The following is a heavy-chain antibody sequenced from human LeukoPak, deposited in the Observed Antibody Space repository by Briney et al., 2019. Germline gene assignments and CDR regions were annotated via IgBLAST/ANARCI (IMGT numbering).Heavy chain of an antibody. J-gene: IGHJ4*02. CDR3: ARDGYYFDSSGYYF. CDR2: IYTSGNT. D-gene: IGHD3-22*01. Sequence: SETLSLTCTVSGGSISSYYWSWIRQPAGKGLEWIGHIYTSGNTNYNPSLKSRVTMSVDTSKNQFSLKLRSVTAADTAVYYCARDGYYFDSSGYYFWGQGTLVTVSS. CDR1: GGSISSYY. V-gene: IGHV4-4*07.